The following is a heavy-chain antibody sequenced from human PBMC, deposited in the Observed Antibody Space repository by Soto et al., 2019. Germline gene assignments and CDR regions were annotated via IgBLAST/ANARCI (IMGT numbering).Heavy chain of an antibody. CDR3: ARKIDVTTGMLDH. Sequence: EVQLLQSGGGLVQPGGSLRLSCATSGFTLSNSVMSWVRQAPGKGLEWVSTIAGKTYYSDSVKGRFTISRDNSHSTLYLQLNSLRAEDTAAEYCARKIDVTTGMLDHWGQGTLVTVSS. J-gene: IGHJ4*02. D-gene: IGHD1-1*01. CDR1: GFTLSNSV. CDR2: IAGKT. V-gene: IGHV3-23*01.